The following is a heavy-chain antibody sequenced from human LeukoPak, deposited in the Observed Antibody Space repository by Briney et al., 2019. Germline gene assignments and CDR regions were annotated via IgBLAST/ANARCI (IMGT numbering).Heavy chain of an antibody. Sequence: GGSLRLSCAASGFTFSSYAMSWVRQAPGKGLEWVSAISGSGGSTYYADSVKGRFTISRDNSKNTLYLQMNSLRAEDKAVYYCAEGGVSGASGWYVYWGQGTLVTVSS. J-gene: IGHJ4*02. V-gene: IGHV3-23*01. CDR2: ISGSGGST. CDR3: AEGGVSGASGWYVY. D-gene: IGHD6-19*01. CDR1: GFTFSSYA.